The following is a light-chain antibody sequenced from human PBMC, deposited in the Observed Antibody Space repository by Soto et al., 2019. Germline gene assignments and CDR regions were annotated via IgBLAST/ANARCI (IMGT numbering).Light chain of an antibody. CDR3: QSYDSSRSGYVV. J-gene: IGLJ2*01. CDR1: SSNIGAGYD. CDR2: GNS. V-gene: IGLV1-40*01. Sequence: QSVLTQPPSVSGAPVQRVTISCTGSSSNIGAGYDVHWYQQLPVTAPKLLLYGNSNRPSGVPDRFSGSRSGTSASLAITGLHAEDEADYYCQSYDSSRSGYVVFGGGTKVTVL.